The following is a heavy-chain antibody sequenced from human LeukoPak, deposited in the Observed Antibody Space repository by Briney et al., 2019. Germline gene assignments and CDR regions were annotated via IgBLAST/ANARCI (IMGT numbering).Heavy chain of an antibody. CDR3: AVAASIHDRSGRLGY. CDR2: INGDGSST. Sequence: GGSLRLSCAASGFTVSSYWMHWVRHVPGKGLVWVSHINGDGSSTYYADSVKGRFTISRDNAKNTLYLQMDSLRAEDTALYYCAVAASIHDRSGRLGYWGQGTLATVSS. V-gene: IGHV3-74*01. J-gene: IGHJ4*02. D-gene: IGHD3-22*01. CDR1: GFTVSSYW.